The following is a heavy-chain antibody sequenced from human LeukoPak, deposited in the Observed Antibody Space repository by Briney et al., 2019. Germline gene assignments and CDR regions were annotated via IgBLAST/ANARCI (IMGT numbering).Heavy chain of an antibody. CDR1: GFTFSSYG. J-gene: IGHJ4*02. Sequence: GRSLRLSCTASGFTFSSYGMHWVRQALGKGLEWVAIIQYDGSNKHYVDSVQGRFTISRDNSKNTLYLQMNSLRAEDTAVYYCAKERYSSSSLFAVTPYYYWGQGTLVTVSS. CDR2: IQYDGSNK. V-gene: IGHV3-30*02. D-gene: IGHD6-13*01. CDR3: AKERYSSSSLFAVTPYYY.